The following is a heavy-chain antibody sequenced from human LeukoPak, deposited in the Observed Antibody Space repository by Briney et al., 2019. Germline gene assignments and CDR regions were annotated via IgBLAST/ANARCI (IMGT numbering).Heavy chain of an antibody. J-gene: IGHJ4*02. CDR3: ARAPNYGFYYFDY. Sequence: GGSLRLSCAASGFTFSSYSMNWVRQAPGKGLEWVSSISSSSSYIYYADSVKGRFTISRDNAKNSLYPQMNSLRAEDTAVYYCARAPNYGFYYFDYWGQGTLVTVSS. CDR1: GFTFSSYS. V-gene: IGHV3-21*01. CDR2: ISSSSSYI. D-gene: IGHD4-17*01.